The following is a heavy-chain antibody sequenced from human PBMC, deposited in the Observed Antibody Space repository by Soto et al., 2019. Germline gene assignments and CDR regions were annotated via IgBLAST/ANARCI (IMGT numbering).Heavy chain of an antibody. CDR1: GFTFSSYA. CDR2: ISGSGGST. Sequence: EVQLLESGGGLVQPGGSLRLSCAASGFTFSSYAMSWVREAPGKGLEWVSAISGSGGSTYYADSVKGRFTISRDNSKNTLYLQMNSLRAEDTAVYYCAKSIPLLRYFDNYFDYWGQGTLVTVSS. D-gene: IGHD3-9*01. CDR3: AKSIPLLRYFDNYFDY. V-gene: IGHV3-23*01. J-gene: IGHJ4*02.